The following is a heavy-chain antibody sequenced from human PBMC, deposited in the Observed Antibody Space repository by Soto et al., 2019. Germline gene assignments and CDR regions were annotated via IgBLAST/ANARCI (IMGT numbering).Heavy chain of an antibody. CDR3: ARGVAGSGFDL. CDR1: GDSVSSNTAA. Sequence: QTLSLTCAISGDSVSSNTAAWNWIRSSPSRGLEWLGRTYYRSNWRHDYAVSVKSRITVNPDTSKNQFSLQLNSVTPDDTAVYYCARGVAGSGFDLWGQGTLVTVSS. D-gene: IGHD6-19*01. J-gene: IGHJ4*02. V-gene: IGHV6-1*01. CDR2: TYYRSNWRH.